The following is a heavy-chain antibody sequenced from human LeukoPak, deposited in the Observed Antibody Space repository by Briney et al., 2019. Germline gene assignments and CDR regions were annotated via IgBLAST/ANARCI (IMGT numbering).Heavy chain of an antibody. CDR3: AKDASQYYYYGMDV. CDR2: ISGSGGST. J-gene: IGHJ6*02. V-gene: IGHV3-23*01. CDR1: GFTFSSYA. Sequence: PGGSLRLSCAASGFTFSSYAMSWARQAPGKGLEWVSAISGSGGSTYYADSVKGRFTISRDNSKNTLYLQMNSLRAEDTAVYYCAKDASQYYYYGMDVWGQGTTVTVSS.